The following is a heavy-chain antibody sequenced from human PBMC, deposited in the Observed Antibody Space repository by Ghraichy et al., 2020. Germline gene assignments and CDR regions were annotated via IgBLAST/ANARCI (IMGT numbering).Heavy chain of an antibody. D-gene: IGHD5-18*01. V-gene: IGHV1-69*04. CDR3: ARDQTARVTYYYYYGMDV. Sequence: SVKVSCKASGGTFSSYAISWVRQAPGQGLEWMGRIIPILGIANYAQKFQGRVTITADKSTSTAYMELSSLRSEDTAVYYCARDQTARVTYYYYYGMDVWGQGTTVTVSS. CDR1: GGTFSSYA. J-gene: IGHJ6*02. CDR2: IIPILGIA.